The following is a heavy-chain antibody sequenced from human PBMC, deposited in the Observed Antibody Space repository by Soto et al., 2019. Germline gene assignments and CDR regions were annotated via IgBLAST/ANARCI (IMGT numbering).Heavy chain of an antibody. CDR1: GGSFSGYS. V-gene: IGHV4-34*01. CDR2: INHSGST. Sequence: PSETLSLTCAVYGGSFSGYSWTWIRQPPGTGLEWIGEINHSGSTNYNPSLKSRVTISVDTSKNQFSLKLSSVTAADTAVYYCARFVAAAGPATYYYYGMDVWGQGTTVTVSS. J-gene: IGHJ6*02. CDR3: ARFVAAAGPATYYYYGMDV. D-gene: IGHD6-13*01.